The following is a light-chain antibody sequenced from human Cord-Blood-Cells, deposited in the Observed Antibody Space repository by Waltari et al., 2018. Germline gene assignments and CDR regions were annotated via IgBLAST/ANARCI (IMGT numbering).Light chain of an antibody. CDR2: AAS. V-gene: IGKV1D-16*01. CDR1: QGISSW. Sequence: DIQMTQSLSSLPASVGVTATITCRASQGISSWLAWYQQKPGKAPKSLIYAASSSQSGVPSRFSGSGSGTDFTLTISSLQPEDFATYYCQQYNSYPRTFGGGTKVEIK. CDR3: QQYNSYPRT. J-gene: IGKJ4*01.